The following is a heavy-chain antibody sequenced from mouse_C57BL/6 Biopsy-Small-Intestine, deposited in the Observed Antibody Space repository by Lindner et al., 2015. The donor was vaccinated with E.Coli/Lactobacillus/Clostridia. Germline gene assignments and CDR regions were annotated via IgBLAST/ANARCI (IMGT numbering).Heavy chain of an antibody. CDR2: VRSKSNNYAT. D-gene: IGHD2-4*01. J-gene: IGHJ3*01. Sequence: VQLQESGGGLVQPKGSLKLSCAASGFSFNTYAMNWVRQAPGKGLEWVARVRSKSNNYATYYADSVKDRFTISRDDSESMLYLQMNNLKTEDTAMYYCVRQNYDYDGFAYWGQGTLVTVSA. CDR3: VRQNYDYDGFAY. CDR1: GFSFNTYA. V-gene: IGHV10-1*01.